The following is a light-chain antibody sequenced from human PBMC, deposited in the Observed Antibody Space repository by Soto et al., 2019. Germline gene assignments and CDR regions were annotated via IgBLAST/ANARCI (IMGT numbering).Light chain of an antibody. V-gene: IGLV2-11*01. CDR3: CSYAGSYTLV. Sequence: QSALTQARSVSGSPGQSVTMSCTGTSSDVGGYNYVSWYQQHPGKAPKLMIYDVSKRPSGVPDRFSGSKSGNTASLTISGLQVEDEADYYCCSYAGSYTLVFGGGTKLTVL. CDR1: SSDVGGYNY. J-gene: IGLJ3*02. CDR2: DVS.